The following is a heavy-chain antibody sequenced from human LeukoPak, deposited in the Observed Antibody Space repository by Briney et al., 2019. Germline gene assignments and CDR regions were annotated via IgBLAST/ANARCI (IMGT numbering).Heavy chain of an antibody. Sequence: SVKVSCKPSGGTFSSYGISWVRPAPGQGLEWMGRIIPIFGTSNYAQKFQGRVTVSADKFTSTAYMEVSSLRSEDTAVYYCARTNYYDSSGYQGAGTYYYGMDVWGQGTTVTVSS. CDR3: ARTNYYDSSGYQGAGTYYYGMDV. CDR2: IIPIFGTS. J-gene: IGHJ6*02. V-gene: IGHV1-69*06. CDR1: GGTFSSYG. D-gene: IGHD3-22*01.